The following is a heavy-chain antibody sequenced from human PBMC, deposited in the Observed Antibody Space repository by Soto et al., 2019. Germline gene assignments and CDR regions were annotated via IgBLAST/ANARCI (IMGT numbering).Heavy chain of an antibody. CDR3: TRERLENWNSPRTAHNWFDP. J-gene: IGHJ5*02. Sequence: SETLSLTCNGSAGSIRSHFWSWIRQPAGKGLEWIGRIYITGRTDYNPSLKGRVTMSLDTSKNQFSLKVTSVTAADTAIYYCTRERLENWNSPRTAHNWFDPWGQGTLVTVSS. D-gene: IGHD1-7*01. V-gene: IGHV4-4*07. CDR1: AGSIRSHF. CDR2: IYITGRT.